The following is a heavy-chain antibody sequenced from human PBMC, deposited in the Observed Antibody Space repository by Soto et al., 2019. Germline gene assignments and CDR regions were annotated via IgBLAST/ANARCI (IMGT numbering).Heavy chain of an antibody. J-gene: IGHJ5*02. D-gene: IGHD3-16*01. CDR1: GGSISSYY. V-gene: IGHV4-59*01. CDR2: IYYSGST. CDR3: ARGGASIWHRYWFDP. Sequence: SETLSLTCTVSGGSISSYYWSWIRQPPGKGLEWIGYIYYSGSTNYNPSLKSRVTISVDTSKNQFSLKLSSVTAADTAVYYCARGGASIWHRYWFDPWGQGTLVTVSS.